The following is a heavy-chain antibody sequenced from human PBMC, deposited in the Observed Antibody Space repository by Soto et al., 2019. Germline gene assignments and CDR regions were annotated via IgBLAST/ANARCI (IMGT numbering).Heavy chain of an antibody. J-gene: IGHJ4*02. CDR2: INFDGSSA. D-gene: IGHD6-19*01. V-gene: IGHV3-74*01. CDR1: GFAFSSSW. CDR3: ARGPRGWYGFDY. Sequence: EVQLVESGGGLVQPGGSLRLSCAGSGFAFSSSWMHWVRQDPGKGLVWVSRINFDGSSADYADSVKGRFTISRDNAKNTLYLEMNSLRAEATAVYHCARGPRGWYGFDYWGQGTLVTVSS.